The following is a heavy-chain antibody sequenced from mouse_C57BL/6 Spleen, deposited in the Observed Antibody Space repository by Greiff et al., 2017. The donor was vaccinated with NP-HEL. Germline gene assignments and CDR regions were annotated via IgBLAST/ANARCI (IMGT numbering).Heavy chain of an antibody. J-gene: IGHJ2*01. Sequence: DVQLVESGGGLVKPGGSLKLSCAASGFTFSSYAMSWVRQTPEKRLEWVATISDGGSYTYYPDNVKGRFTISRDNAKNNLYLQMSHLKSEDTAMYYCARELTGPFDYWGQGTTLTVSS. CDR2: ISDGGSYT. D-gene: IGHD4-1*01. CDR3: ARELTGPFDY. V-gene: IGHV5-4*01. CDR1: GFTFSSYA.